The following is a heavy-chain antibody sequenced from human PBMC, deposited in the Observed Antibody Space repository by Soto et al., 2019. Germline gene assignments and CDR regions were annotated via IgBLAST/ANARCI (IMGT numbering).Heavy chain of an antibody. J-gene: IGHJ4*02. D-gene: IGHD3-3*01. V-gene: IGHV5-51*01. CDR2: IYPSDSDT. Sequence: LKISCKGSGYNFAGYWIAWVRQMPGKGLELMGIIYPSDSDTRYRPSFQGQVTISADKSISSAYLQWSSLRASDTAMYYCARGGVSTRTFDYWGQGTPVTGSS. CDR3: ARGGVSTRTFDY. CDR1: GYNFAGYW.